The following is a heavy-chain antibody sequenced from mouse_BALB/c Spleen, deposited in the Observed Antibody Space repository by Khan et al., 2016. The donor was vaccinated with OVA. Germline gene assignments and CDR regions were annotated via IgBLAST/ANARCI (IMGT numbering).Heavy chain of an antibody. CDR1: GYTFTSYW. V-gene: IGHV1-7*01. Sequence: QVQLKESGAELAKPGASVKMSCKASGYTFTSYWMHWVKQRPGQGLEWIGYINPSTGYTEYNQRFKDKATLTADKSSSTAYMQLSSLTSEESAVDDYATHGRSSAWLTYWGQGTLVTVSA. CDR3: ATHGRSSAWLTY. D-gene: IGHD1-1*01. J-gene: IGHJ3*01. CDR2: INPSTGYT.